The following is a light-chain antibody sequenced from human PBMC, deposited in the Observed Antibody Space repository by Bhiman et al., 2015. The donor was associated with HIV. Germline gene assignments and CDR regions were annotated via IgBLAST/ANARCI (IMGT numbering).Light chain of an antibody. Sequence: QSVLTQPPSVSAAPGQKVTISCSGSSSNIGNNYVSWYQQLPGTAPKLLMYENNKRPSGIPDRFSGSKSGTSATLGITGLQTGDEADYYCGTWDSRLSAKVFGGGTKADRR. CDR2: ENN. V-gene: IGLV1-51*02. J-gene: IGLJ3*02. CDR1: SSNIGNNY. CDR3: GTWDSRLSAKV.